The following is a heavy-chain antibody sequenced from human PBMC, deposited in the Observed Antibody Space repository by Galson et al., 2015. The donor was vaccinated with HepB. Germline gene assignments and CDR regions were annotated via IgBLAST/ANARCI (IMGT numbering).Heavy chain of an antibody. D-gene: IGHD6-19*01. CDR3: ARAVAGPYYYYGMDV. CDR1: GGSISSYY. J-gene: IGHJ6*02. V-gene: IGHV4-59*08. CDR2: IYYSGST. Sequence: SETLSLTCTVSGGSISSYYWSWIRQPPGKGLEWIGYIYYSGSTNYNPSLKSRVTISVDTSKNQFSLKLSSVTAADTAVYYCARAVAGPYYYYGMDVWGQGTTVTVSS.